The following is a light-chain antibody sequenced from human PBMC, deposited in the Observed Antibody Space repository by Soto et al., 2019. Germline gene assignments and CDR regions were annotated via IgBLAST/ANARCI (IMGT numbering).Light chain of an antibody. CDR2: GAS. V-gene: IGKV3-15*01. CDR1: QSVSSN. Sequence: MTQSPSSLSVSPGERATLSCRGSQSVSSNLAWYQQKPGQAPRLLIYGASTRATGIPARFSGSGSGTEFTLTISSLQSEDFAVYYCQQYNNWPRTFGQGTKVEIK. J-gene: IGKJ1*01. CDR3: QQYNNWPRT.